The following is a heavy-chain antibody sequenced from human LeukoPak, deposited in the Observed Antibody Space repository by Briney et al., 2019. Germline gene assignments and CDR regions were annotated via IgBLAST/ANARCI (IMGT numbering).Heavy chain of an antibody. CDR3: ARATTTAKTSFNI. D-gene: IGHD5-12*01. Sequence: PSETLSLTCAVSGDSISSSNWWTWVRQPAGKGLEWIGRISASGTNYNPSLKSRLTMSLDTSKSQFSLKLSSVTAADTAVYYCARATTTAKTSFNIWGQGTMVTVSS. V-gene: IGHV4-4*02. CDR2: ISASGT. CDR1: GDSISSSNW. J-gene: IGHJ3*02.